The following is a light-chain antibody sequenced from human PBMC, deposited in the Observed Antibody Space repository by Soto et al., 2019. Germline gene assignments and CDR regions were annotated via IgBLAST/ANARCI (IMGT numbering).Light chain of an antibody. V-gene: IGLV3-21*04. CDR1: NIGGKT. CDR2: YDT. Sequence: SYELIQPPSVSVAPGKTATITCGGSNIGGKTVHWFQQKPGQAPVVVLYYDTHRPSGIPERFSGSNSGNTATLTITRVDAGDEADYYCHVCYSSRDHVVFGGGTQLTVL. J-gene: IGLJ3*02. CDR3: HVCYSSRDHVV.